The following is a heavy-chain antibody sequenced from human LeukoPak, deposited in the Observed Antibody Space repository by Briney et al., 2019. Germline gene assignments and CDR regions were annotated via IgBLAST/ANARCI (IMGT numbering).Heavy chain of an antibody. CDR1: GFTFSIYS. D-gene: IGHD1-26*01. V-gene: IGHV3-21*01. CDR3: ARSIVEATGIDY. CDR2: ISSSSRYI. J-gene: IGHJ4*02. Sequence: GGCLTLSWAPAGFTFSIYSMNSVRHAPGDGLELVSSISSSSRYISDADSVKCRFTRYKDNAKISLYLQMNSLRAEDTAVYYCARSIVEATGIDYWGQGTLVTVSS.